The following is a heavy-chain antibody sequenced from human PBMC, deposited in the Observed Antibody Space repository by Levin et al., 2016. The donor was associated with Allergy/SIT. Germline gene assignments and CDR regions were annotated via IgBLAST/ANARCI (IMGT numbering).Heavy chain of an antibody. Sequence: VRQAPGKGLEWIGEIYHGGSANYNPSLKSRVSVSVDNSKNQFSLKMNSVTAADTAVYYCARGLGRGSSSDWFDPWGPGTLVTVSS. CDR2: IYHGGSA. V-gene: IGHV4-4*02. CDR3: ARGLGRGSSSDWFDP. D-gene: IGHD6-6*01. J-gene: IGHJ5*02.